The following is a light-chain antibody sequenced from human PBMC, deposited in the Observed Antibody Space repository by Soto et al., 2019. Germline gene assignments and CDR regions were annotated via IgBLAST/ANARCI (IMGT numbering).Light chain of an antibody. CDR1: QSVSSSH. V-gene: IGKV3-20*01. Sequence: EIVLTQSPGTLSLSPGERAILSCRASQSVSSSHLAWYQQKPGQAPRLLIYGASSRATGIPDRFSGSGSGTDFTLTISRLEPEDFAVYYCQQYGSSPLTFGGGTKVDIK. CDR2: GAS. J-gene: IGKJ4*01. CDR3: QQYGSSPLT.